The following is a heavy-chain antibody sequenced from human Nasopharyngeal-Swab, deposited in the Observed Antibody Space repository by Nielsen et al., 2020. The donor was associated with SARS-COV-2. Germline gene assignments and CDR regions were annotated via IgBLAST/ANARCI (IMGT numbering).Heavy chain of an antibody. CDR3: ARARTHIVVVIAIPVRYYYMDV. D-gene: IGHD2-21*01. V-gene: IGHV4-59*12. J-gene: IGHJ6*03. CDR2: IFNSGDT. CDR1: GDSSSTYY. Sequence: SETLSLTCVVSGDSSSTYYWSWIRQPPGKRLEWIGHIFNSGDTNYNPSLKSRVTISVDTSKNQFSLKLSSVTAADTAVYYCARARTHIVVVIAIPVRYYYMDVWGKGTTVTVSS.